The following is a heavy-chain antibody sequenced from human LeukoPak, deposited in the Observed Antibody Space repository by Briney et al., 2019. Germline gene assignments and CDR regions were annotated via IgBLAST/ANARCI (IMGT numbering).Heavy chain of an antibody. V-gene: IGHV4-30-2*03. Sequence: SETLSLTCAVSGGSISSGGYSWSWIRQPPGKGLEWIGYIYHSGSTYYNPSLKSRVTISVDTSKNQFSLKLSSVTAADTAVYYCARQEGGVTIFDYWGQGTLVTVSS. D-gene: IGHD4-11*01. CDR2: IYHSGST. CDR3: ARQEGGVTIFDY. CDR1: GGSISSGGYS. J-gene: IGHJ4*02.